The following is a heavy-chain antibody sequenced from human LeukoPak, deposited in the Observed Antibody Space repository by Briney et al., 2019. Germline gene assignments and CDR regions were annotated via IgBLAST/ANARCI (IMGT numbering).Heavy chain of an antibody. Sequence: SETLSLTCAVYGGSFSGYSWSWIRQPPGKGLEWIGEINHSGSTNYNPSLKSRVTISVDTSKNQFSLKLCSVTAADTAVYYCARDPNYYDSSGYYSFDYWGQGTLVTVSS. CDR1: GGSFSGYS. CDR3: ARDPNYYDSSGYYSFDY. CDR2: INHSGST. V-gene: IGHV4-34*01. D-gene: IGHD3-22*01. J-gene: IGHJ4*02.